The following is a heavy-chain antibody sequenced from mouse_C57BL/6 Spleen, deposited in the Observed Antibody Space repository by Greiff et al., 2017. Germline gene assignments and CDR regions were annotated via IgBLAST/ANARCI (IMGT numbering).Heavy chain of an antibody. Sequence: VQLVESGPELVKPGASVKISCKASGYAFSSSWMNWVKQRPGKGLEWIGRIYPGDGDTNYNGKFKGKATLTADKSSSTAYMQLSSLTSEDSAVYFGARETGTCYFDYWGQGTTLTVSS. J-gene: IGHJ2*01. CDR1: GYAFSSSW. D-gene: IGHD4-1*01. V-gene: IGHV1-82*01. CDR3: ARETGTCYFDY. CDR2: IYPGDGDT.